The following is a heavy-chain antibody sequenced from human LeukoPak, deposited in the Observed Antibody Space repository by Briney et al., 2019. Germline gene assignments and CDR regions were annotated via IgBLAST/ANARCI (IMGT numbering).Heavy chain of an antibody. CDR3: ARVPLYYYYGMDV. CDR2: INPNSGGT. Sequence: ASVKVSCKASGYTFTGYYMHWVRQAPGQGLEWMGWINPNSGGTNYAQKFQGRVTMTRDTSISTAYMELSRLGSDDTAVYYCARVPLYYYYGMDVWGQGTTVTVSS. V-gene: IGHV1-2*02. J-gene: IGHJ6*02. CDR1: GYTFTGYY.